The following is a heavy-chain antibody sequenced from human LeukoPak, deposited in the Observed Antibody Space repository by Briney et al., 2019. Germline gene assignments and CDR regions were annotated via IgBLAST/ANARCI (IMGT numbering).Heavy chain of an antibody. CDR3: ARDRGVIVGTARDHYFDY. J-gene: IGHJ4*02. Sequence: RASETLSLTCAVYGGPFSGYYWSWIRQPPGKGLEWIGEINHSGSTNYNPSLKSRVTISVDTSKNQFSLKLSSVTAADTAVYYCARDRGVIVGTARDHYFDYWGQGTLVTVSS. V-gene: IGHV4-34*01. D-gene: IGHD1-26*01. CDR2: INHSGST. CDR1: GGPFSGYY.